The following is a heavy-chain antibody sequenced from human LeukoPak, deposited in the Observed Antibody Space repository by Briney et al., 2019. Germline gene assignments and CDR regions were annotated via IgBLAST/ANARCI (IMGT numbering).Heavy chain of an antibody. J-gene: IGHJ4*02. CDR2: IKQGGNEI. D-gene: IGHD3-9*01. Sequence: PGGSLRLSCVASGFTFSGYWMSWVRQAPGKGLEWVADIKQGGNEIHYVDSVKGRFTISRDNAKNSLYLQMNSLRAEDTAVYYCAREPDILTGYSPVPFDYWGQGTLVTVSS. V-gene: IGHV3-7*01. CDR3: AREPDILTGYSPVPFDY. CDR1: GFTFSGYW.